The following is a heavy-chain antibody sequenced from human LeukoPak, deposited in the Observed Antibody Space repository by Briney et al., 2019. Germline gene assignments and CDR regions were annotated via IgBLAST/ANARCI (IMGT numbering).Heavy chain of an antibody. CDR1: GGSISSYY. J-gene: IGHJ5*02. D-gene: IGHD4/OR15-4a*01. CDR3: ASHPASDPGAFDP. CDR2: IYYSGST. V-gene: IGHV4-59*01. Sequence: SETLSLTCTVSGGSISSYYWSWIRQPPGKGLEWIGYIYYSGSTNYNPSLKSRVAISVDTSKNQFPLKLSSVTAADTAVYYCASHPASDPGAFDPWGQGTLVTVSS.